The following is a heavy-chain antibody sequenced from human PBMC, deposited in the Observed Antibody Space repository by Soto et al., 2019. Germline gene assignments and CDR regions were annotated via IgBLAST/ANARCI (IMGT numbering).Heavy chain of an antibody. D-gene: IGHD4-17*01. CDR1: GFTFSSYA. CDR3: ARDRDYCGNYDHYGMDV. CDR2: ISYDGSNK. J-gene: IGHJ6*02. V-gene: IGHV3-30-3*01. Sequence: QVQLVESGGGVVQPGRSLRLSCAASGFTFSSYAMHWVRQAPGKGLEWVSVISYDGSNKYYADSVKGRFTISRDNSKNTLYLQMNSLRAEDTAVYYCARDRDYCGNYDHYGMDVWGQGTTVTVSS.